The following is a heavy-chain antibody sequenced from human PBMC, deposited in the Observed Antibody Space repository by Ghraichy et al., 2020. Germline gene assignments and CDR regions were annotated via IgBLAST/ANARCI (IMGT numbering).Heavy chain of an antibody. D-gene: IGHD2-8*01. CDR2: ISYDGIIK. CDR3: ARPSEDCTNGICYSGFDY. Sequence: GGSLRLSCAASEFTFTKYAIHWVRQAPGKGLEWVALISYDGIIKYYADSVKGRFTISRDKSKNTLYLQMNSLRAEDTAIYNCARPSEDCTNGICYSGFDYWGQGTLVTVSS. CDR1: EFTFTKYA. V-gene: IGHV3-30*04. J-gene: IGHJ4*02.